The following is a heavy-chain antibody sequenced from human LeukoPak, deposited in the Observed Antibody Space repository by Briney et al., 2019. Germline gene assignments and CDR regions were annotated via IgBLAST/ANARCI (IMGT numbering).Heavy chain of an antibody. D-gene: IGHD2-15*01. CDR3: ARPQYCSGGSCYGNNWFDL. CDR2: IYHSGST. Sequence: SETLSLTCTVSGYSISSGYYWGWIRQPPGKGLEWIGSIYHSGSTYYNPSLKSRVTISVDTSKNQFSLKLSSVTAADTAVYYCARPQYCSGGSCYGNNWFDLWGQGTLVTVSS. J-gene: IGHJ5*02. CDR1: GYSISSGYY. V-gene: IGHV4-38-2*02.